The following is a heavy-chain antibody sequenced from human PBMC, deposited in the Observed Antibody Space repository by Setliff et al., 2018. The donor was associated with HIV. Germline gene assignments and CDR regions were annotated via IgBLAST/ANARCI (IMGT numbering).Heavy chain of an antibody. D-gene: IGHD3-16*01. V-gene: IGHV4-61*09. CDR3: ARVSTDYVWGSFLSSGPYYFDF. CDR2: ISTSGTT. CDR1: GDSITSGTYY. Sequence: SETLSLTCTVSGDSITSGTYYWSWIRQPAGMRLEWIGHISTSGTTNYNSSLKSRVTISADTSKSQFSLKLTSVTAADTAAYFCARVSTDYVWGSFLSSGPYYFDFWGQGALVTVSS. J-gene: IGHJ4*02.